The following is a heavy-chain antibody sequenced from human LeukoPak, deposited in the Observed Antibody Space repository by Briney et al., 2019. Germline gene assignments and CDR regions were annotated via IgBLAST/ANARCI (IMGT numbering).Heavy chain of an antibody. D-gene: IGHD2-15*01. V-gene: IGHV1-69*05. Sequence: GASVKVSCKASGGTFSSYAISWVRQAPGQGLEWMGGIIPIFGTANYAQKFQGRVTITTDESTSTAYMELSSLRSEDTAVYYCARDGGPQGLPPDYWGQGTLVTVSS. CDR2: IIPIFGTA. CDR3: ARDGGPQGLPPDY. J-gene: IGHJ4*02. CDR1: GGTFSSYA.